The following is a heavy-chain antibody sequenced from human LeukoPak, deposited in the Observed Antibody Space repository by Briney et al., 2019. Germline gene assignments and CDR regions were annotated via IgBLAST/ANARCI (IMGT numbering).Heavy chain of an antibody. V-gene: IGHV3-21*01. Sequence: GGSLRLSCAASGFTFSSYSMNWVCQAPGKGLEWVSSISSSSSYIYYADSVKGRFTISRDNAKNSLYLQMNSLRAEDTAVYYCAQGAFLWSPDYWGQGTLVTVSS. CDR3: AQGAFLWSPDY. CDR1: GFTFSSYS. D-gene: IGHD2/OR15-2a*01. CDR2: ISSSSSYI. J-gene: IGHJ4*02.